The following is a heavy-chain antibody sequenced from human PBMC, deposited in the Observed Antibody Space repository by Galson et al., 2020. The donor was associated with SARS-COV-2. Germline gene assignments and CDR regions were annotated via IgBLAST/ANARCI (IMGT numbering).Heavy chain of an antibody. J-gene: IGHJ4*02. V-gene: IGHV3-30*18. CDR1: GFTFSSYG. D-gene: IGHD6-19*01. Sequence: TGGSLRLSCAASGFTFSSYGMHWVRQAPGKGLEWVTVISNDGINKYYADSAKGRFTISRDNSKNTVFLEMNSLRAEDTAVYYCAKDVSVSGWYLDHWGQGTLVTVSS. CDR2: ISNDGINK. CDR3: AKDVSVSGWYLDH.